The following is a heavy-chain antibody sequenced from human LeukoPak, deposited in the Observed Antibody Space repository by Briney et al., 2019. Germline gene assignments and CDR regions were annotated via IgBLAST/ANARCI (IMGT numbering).Heavy chain of an antibody. J-gene: IGHJ3*02. D-gene: IGHD6-19*01. V-gene: IGHV1-8*03. CDR3: ARKQWLVHDAFDI. Sequence: ASVKVSCKASGYTFTSYDINWVRQATEQGLEWMGWMNPNSGNTGYAQKFQGRVTITRNTSISTAHMELSSLRSEDTAVYYCARKQWLVHDAFDIWGQGTMVTVSS. CDR2: MNPNSGNT. CDR1: GYTFTSYD.